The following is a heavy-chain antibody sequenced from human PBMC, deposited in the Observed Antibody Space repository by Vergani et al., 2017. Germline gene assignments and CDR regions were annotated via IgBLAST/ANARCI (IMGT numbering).Heavy chain of an antibody. V-gene: IGHV1-2*02. CDR1: GYTFTGYY. CDR3: ARAKPAYSTSPNLYFDY. J-gene: IGHJ4*02. D-gene: IGHD6-13*01. CDR2: INPNSGGT. Sequence: QVQLVQSGAEVKKPGASVKVSCKASGYTFTGYYMHWVRQAPGQGLEWMGWINPNSGGTNYAQKFQGRVTMTRDTSISTAYMELSRLKASDTAMYYCARAKPAYSTSPNLYFDYWGQGTLVTVSA.